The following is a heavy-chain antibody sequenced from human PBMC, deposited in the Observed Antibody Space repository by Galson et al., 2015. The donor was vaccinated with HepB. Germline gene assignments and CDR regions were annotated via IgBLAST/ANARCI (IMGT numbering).Heavy chain of an antibody. J-gene: IGHJ3*02. CDR1: GYTFTSYY. D-gene: IGHD2-15*01. CDR3: ARAIVVVVAATTVRAFDI. V-gene: IGHV1-46*01. Sequence: SVKVSCKASGYTFTSYYMHWVRQAPGQGLEWMGIINPSGGSTSYAQKFQGRVTMTRDTSTSTVYMELSSLRSEDTAVYYCARAIVVVVAATTVRAFDIWGQGTMVTVSS. CDR2: INPSGGST.